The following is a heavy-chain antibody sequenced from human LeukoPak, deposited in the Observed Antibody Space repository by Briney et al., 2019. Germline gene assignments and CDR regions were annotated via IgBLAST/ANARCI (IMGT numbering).Heavy chain of an antibody. Sequence: PGGSLRLSCAASGFTFSNYAMNWVRQAPGKGLEWVSIISGSGGSTHYADSVKGRPAISRDNSRNTVYLQMNSLRAEDTAVYHCARGDAGIEAAGNVLNFLDYWGQGILVTVSS. D-gene: IGHD6-13*01. CDR2: ISGSGGST. J-gene: IGHJ4*02. V-gene: IGHV3-23*01. CDR1: GFTFSNYA. CDR3: ARGDAGIEAAGNVLNFLDY.